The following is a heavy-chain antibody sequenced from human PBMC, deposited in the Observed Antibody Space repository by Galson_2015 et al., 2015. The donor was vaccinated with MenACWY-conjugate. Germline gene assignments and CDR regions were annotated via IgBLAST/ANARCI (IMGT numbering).Heavy chain of an antibody. J-gene: IGHJ4*02. CDR3: AKSRGASCYFDS. Sequence: SLRLSCAASGFIFNTYWMHWVRQAPGKGLVWVSRINPGGSSTTYADSVKGRFTISRDNAKNTLYLQMNSLRPEDTAVFYCAKSRGASCYFDSWGQGTLVTVSS. V-gene: IGHV3-74*01. D-gene: IGHD1-26*01. CDR2: INPGGSST. CDR1: GFIFNTYW.